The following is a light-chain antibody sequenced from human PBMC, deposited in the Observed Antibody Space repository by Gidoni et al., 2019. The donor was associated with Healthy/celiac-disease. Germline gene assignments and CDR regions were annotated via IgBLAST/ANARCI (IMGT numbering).Light chain of an antibody. CDR2: DAA. J-gene: IGKJ5*01. CDR1: QSVSSD. Sequence: PGERATLSRRASQSVSSDVAWYHQKPGQAPRLLIYDAANRAAGIPARFSGRGSETDFTLTISSLGPEDFAVYYCQQRNNWPPITFGQGTRLEI. V-gene: IGKV3-11*01. CDR3: QQRNNWPPIT.